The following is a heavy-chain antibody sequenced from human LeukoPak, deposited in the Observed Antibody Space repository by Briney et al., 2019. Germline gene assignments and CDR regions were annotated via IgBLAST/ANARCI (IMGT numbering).Heavy chain of an antibody. CDR2: INWNGGST. J-gene: IGHJ5*02. D-gene: IGHD3-9*01. V-gene: IGHV3-20*04. CDR1: GFTFDDYG. CDR3: ARGVIRYFDWLAD. Sequence: GGSLRLSCAASGFTFDDYGMSWVRQAPGKGLEWVSGINWNGGSTGYADSVKGRFTISRDNAKNTLYLQMNSLRAEDTAVYYCARGVIRYFDWLADWGQGTLVTVSS.